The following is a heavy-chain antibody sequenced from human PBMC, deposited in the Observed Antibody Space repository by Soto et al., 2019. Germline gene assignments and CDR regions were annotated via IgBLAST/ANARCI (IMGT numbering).Heavy chain of an antibody. CDR1: GGSFSGYY. J-gene: IGHJ3*02. D-gene: IGHD3-9*01. V-gene: IGHV4-34*01. CDR3: ARISGALSGAFDI. Sequence: QAQLQQWGAGLLKPSETLSLTCAVYGGSFSGYYWSWIRQPPGKGLEWIGEINHSGSTNYNPSLKSRVTISVDTSKNQFSLKLSSVTAADTAVYYCARISGALSGAFDIWGQGTMVTVSS. CDR2: INHSGST.